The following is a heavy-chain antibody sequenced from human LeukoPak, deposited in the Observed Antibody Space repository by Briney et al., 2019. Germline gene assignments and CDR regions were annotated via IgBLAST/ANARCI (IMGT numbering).Heavy chain of an antibody. J-gene: IGHJ4*02. CDR3: ARHGRSSSTLDY. Sequence: GRSLRFSCAASGFTFSSYAMHWVRQAPGKGLEWVAAISYDGSNKYYADSVKSRFTISRDNSKNTLYLQMNSLRAEDTAVYYCARHGRSSSTLDYWGQGTLVTVSS. V-gene: IGHV3-30-3*01. D-gene: IGHD2-2*01. CDR1: GFTFSSYA. CDR2: ISYDGSNK.